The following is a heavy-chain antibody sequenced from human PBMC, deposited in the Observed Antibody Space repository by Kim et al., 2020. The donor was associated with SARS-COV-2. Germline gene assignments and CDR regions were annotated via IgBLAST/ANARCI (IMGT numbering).Heavy chain of an antibody. CDR3: AGHAVAGTPHGYFDY. V-gene: IGHV4-39*01. Sequence: SETLSLTCSVSGGSISSTAYYWGWIRQPPGKGLEWIGGVYYRGTTYYNPSLKSRVTISVDTSRNQFSLSLTSVTAADTAVYYCAGHAVAGTPHGYFDYWAREPWSPSPQ. CDR1: GGSISSTAYY. CDR2: VYYRGTT. J-gene: IGHJ4*02. D-gene: IGHD6-19*01.